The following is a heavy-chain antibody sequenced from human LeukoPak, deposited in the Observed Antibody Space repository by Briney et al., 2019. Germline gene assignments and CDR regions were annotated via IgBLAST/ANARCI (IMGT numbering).Heavy chain of an antibody. Sequence: GESLKISCKGSGYSFTSYWIGWVRQMPGKGLEWMGIIYPGDSDTRYSPSFQGQVTISADKSISTAYLQWSSLKASDTAMYYCATTLPPGGIAVAGLLWDYGMDVWGQGTTVTVSS. J-gene: IGHJ6*02. CDR2: IYPGDSDT. CDR1: GYSFTSYW. D-gene: IGHD6-19*01. V-gene: IGHV5-51*01. CDR3: ATTLPPGGIAVAGLLWDYGMDV.